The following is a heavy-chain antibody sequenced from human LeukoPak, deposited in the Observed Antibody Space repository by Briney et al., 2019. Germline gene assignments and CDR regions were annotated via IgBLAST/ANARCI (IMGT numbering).Heavy chain of an antibody. J-gene: IGHJ4*02. V-gene: IGHV4-59*01. D-gene: IGHD3-22*01. Sequence: SETLSLTCTVSGDSISTYYWSWIRQPPGKGLEWIGYIYYRVTSDYNPSLKSRVTMSVDMSTRQISLKLSSVTAADTAVYYCARDFAGSGYYYDYWGQGTLVTVSS. CDR2: IYYRVTS. CDR1: GDSISTYY. CDR3: ARDFAGSGYYYDY.